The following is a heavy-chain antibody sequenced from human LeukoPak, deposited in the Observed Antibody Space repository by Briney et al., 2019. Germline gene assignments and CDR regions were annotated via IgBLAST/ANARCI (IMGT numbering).Heavy chain of an antibody. Sequence: ASVKVSCKAFGYTFTSNYMHWVRQAPGQGPEWMGVVSPSGGSTTYAQKFQGRVTLTRDMSTSTVYMELSSLRSEDTAVYYCARDHYCSGGSCYSGGHWFDPWGQGTLVTVSS. CDR2: VSPSGGST. D-gene: IGHD2-15*01. J-gene: IGHJ5*02. V-gene: IGHV1-46*01. CDR1: GYTFTSNY. CDR3: ARDHYCSGGSCYSGGHWFDP.